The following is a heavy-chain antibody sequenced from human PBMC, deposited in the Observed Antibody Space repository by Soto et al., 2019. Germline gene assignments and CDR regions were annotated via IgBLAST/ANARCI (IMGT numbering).Heavy chain of an antibody. CDR2: IIPIFGTA. Sequence: QVQLVQSGAEVKKPGSSVKVSCKASGGTFSSYAISWVRQAPGQGLEWMGGIIPIFGTANYAQKFQGRVTIAADESTSTAYMELSSLRSEDTAVYYCGRGHYYDSSDSPGWYWFDPWGQGTLVTVSS. D-gene: IGHD3-22*01. CDR3: GRGHYYDSSDSPGWYWFDP. V-gene: IGHV1-69*01. CDR1: GGTFSSYA. J-gene: IGHJ5*02.